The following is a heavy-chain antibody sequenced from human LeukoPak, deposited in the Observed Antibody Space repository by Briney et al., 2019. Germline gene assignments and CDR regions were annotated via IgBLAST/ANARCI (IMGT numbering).Heavy chain of an antibody. Sequence: ASVKVSCKASGYTFTGYYMHWVRQAPGQGLEWMGRINPNSGGTNYAQKFQGRVTMTRDTSISTAYMELSRLRSDDTAVYYCARDSVVTTDPALDIWGQGTMVTVSS. CDR2: INPNSGGT. V-gene: IGHV1-2*06. CDR1: GYTFTGYY. CDR3: ARDSVVTTDPALDI. J-gene: IGHJ3*02. D-gene: IGHD2-21*02.